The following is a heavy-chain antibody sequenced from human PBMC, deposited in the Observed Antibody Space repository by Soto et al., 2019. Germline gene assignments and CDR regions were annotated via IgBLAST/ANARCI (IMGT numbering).Heavy chain of an antibody. J-gene: IGHJ4*02. Sequence: SETLSLTCTVSGGSISGHYWIWIRQSPGKGLEWIGHIFYTGSTNYNPSLKSRVTLSADTSKNQFSLRLTSVTAADTAVYYCARVGSSGWSPDYWGQGTLVTVSS. CDR3: ARVGSSGWSPDY. V-gene: IGHV4-59*11. CDR1: GGSISGHY. D-gene: IGHD6-19*01. CDR2: IFYTGST.